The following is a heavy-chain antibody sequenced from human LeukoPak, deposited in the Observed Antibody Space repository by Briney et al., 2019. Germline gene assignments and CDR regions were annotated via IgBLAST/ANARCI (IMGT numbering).Heavy chain of an antibody. Sequence: GGALRLSCAASGFTFSSYAMSWVRQAPGKGLEWVSAISGSGGSTYYADSVKGRFTISRDNSKNTLYLQMNSLRAEDTAVYYCAKAAHWSGYQNYFDYWGQGTLVTVSS. CDR2: ISGSGGST. J-gene: IGHJ4*02. V-gene: IGHV3-23*01. CDR3: AKAAHWSGYQNYFDY. D-gene: IGHD3-3*01. CDR1: GFTFSSYA.